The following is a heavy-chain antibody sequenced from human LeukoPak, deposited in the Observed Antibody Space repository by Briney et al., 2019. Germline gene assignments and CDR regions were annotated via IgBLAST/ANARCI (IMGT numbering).Heavy chain of an antibody. CDR1: QFRFPFSHYG. D-gene: IGHD4-11*01. J-gene: IGHJ4*02. V-gene: IGHV3-33*06. CDR2: IWSDGTNQ. Sequence: GGSLTLSCVASQFRFPFSHYGMHWVRQAPGRGLEWVAVIWSDGTNQYYADSVRGRFTISRDNSQNTVYLQMNGLRVEDTAVYFCAKDAQRGFDYSNSLEYWGQGTLVTVSS. CDR3: AKDAQRGFDYSNSLEY.